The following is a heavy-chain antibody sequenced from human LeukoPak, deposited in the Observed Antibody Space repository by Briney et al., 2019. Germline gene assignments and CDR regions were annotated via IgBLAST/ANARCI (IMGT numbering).Heavy chain of an antibody. CDR2: IRSKAYGGTT. J-gene: IGHJ3*02. V-gene: IGHV3-49*04. CDR3: TRDWYYYDSLDI. D-gene: IGHD3-22*01. Sequence: GGSLRLSCAASGFTFSNAWMSWVRQAPGKRLEWVGFIRSKAYGGTTEYAASVKGRFTISRDDSKSIAYLQMNSLKTEDTAVYYCTRDWYYYDSLDIWGQGTMVTVSS. CDR1: GFTFSNAW.